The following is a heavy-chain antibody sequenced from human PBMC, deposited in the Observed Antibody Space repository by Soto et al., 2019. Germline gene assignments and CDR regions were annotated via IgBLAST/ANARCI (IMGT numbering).Heavy chain of an antibody. D-gene: IGHD1-1*01. CDR1: GFTFSSFW. J-gene: IGHJ4*02. V-gene: IGHV3-7*05. Sequence: GGSLRLSCAASGFTFSSFWMHWVRQAPGKGLEWVAGITQDRSAVFYVDSVKGRFSVSRDNAKRSVSLQMNSVRDEDTAVYYCGNSKIPYWGQGILVTVSS. CDR3: GNSKIPY. CDR2: ITQDRSAV.